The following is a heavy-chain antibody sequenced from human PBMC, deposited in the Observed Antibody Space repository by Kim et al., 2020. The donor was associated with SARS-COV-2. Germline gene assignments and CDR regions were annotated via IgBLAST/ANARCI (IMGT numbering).Heavy chain of an antibody. CDR2: ISGSGGST. CDR1: GFTFSSYA. CDR3: AKGSSSGFDY. Sequence: GGSLRLSCAASGFTFSSYAMTWVRQAPGKGLEWVSAISGSGGSTYYADSVKGRFTTSRDNSKNTLFLQINSLRDEDTAVYYCAKGSSSGFDYWGQGTLVTVSS. J-gene: IGHJ4*02. V-gene: IGHV3-23*01. D-gene: IGHD3-22*01.